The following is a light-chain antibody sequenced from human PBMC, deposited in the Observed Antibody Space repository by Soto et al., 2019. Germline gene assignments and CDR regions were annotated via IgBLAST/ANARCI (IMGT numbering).Light chain of an antibody. CDR1: QTVSSY. CDR2: DAF. CDR3: QQRSNWPM. Sequence: EIVLTQSPATLSLSPVEKATLSCMASQTVSSYLALYQQKPGQAPRLLIYDAFNRATGIPAMFSGSGSETDSTLTISSLEPEDFAVYYCQQRSNWPMFGKGTKADI. V-gene: IGKV3-11*01. J-gene: IGKJ1*01.